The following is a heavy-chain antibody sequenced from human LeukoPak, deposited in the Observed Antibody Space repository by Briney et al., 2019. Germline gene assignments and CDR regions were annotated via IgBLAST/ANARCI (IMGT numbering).Heavy chain of an antibody. CDR1: GFTFSSYA. CDR3: AREGYYSSGWYGRSYYYYYMDV. V-gene: IGHV3-30*04. Sequence: GSLRLSCAASGFTFSSYAMHWVRQAPGKGLEWVAVISYDGSNKYYADSVKGRFTISRDNSKNTLYLQMNSLRAEDTAVYYCAREGYYSSGWYGRSYYYYYMDVWGKGTTVTVSS. D-gene: IGHD6-19*01. CDR2: ISYDGSNK. J-gene: IGHJ6*03.